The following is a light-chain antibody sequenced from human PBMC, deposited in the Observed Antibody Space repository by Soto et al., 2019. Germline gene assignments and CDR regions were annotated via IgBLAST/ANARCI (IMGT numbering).Light chain of an antibody. CDR2: GAS. J-gene: IGKJ1*01. Sequence: EIVLTQSPATLSLSPGERATLSCRASQSVSDKLAWYQQKPGQAPRLLIYGASTRATGIPARFSGSGSGTEFTLTISSLQSEDFAVYYCQQYNNWPPWTFGQGTKVDIK. CDR3: QQYNNWPPWT. V-gene: IGKV3-15*01. CDR1: QSVSDK.